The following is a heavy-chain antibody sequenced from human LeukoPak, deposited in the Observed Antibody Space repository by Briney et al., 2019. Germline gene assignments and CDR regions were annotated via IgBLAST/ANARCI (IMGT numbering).Heavy chain of an antibody. CDR2: MNPKSGNT. CDR1: GYTLTRYD. J-gene: IGHJ5*02. D-gene: IGHD6-6*01. CDR3: AKIGAAARRTPNPRWFDP. V-gene: IGHV1-8*01. Sequence: ASVKVSCKASGYTLTRYDINWVRQAPGQGLEWMGWMNPKSGNTGYAQKFQGRDSMTWNTSISTAYMELSSLKSEDTAVYYCAKIGAAARRTPNPRWFDPWGQGTLVTVSS.